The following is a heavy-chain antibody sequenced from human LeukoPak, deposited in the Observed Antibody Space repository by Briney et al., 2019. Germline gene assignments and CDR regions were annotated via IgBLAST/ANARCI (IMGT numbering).Heavy chain of an antibody. CDR1: GGSISSLY. CDR3: ARVGGGSDPYYAMDV. CDR2: INHSGGT. J-gene: IGHJ6*02. Sequence: SETLSLTCTVSGGSISSLYWSWIRQPPGKGLELIGSINHSGGTYYNPSLKSRVTISVDTSKNQFSLKLNSVNPEDTAVYYCARVGGGSDPYYAMDVWGQGTTVTVSS. D-gene: IGHD2-15*01. V-gene: IGHV4-4*09.